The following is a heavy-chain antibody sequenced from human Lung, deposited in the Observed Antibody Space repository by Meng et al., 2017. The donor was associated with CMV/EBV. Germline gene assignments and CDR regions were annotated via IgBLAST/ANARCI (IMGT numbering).Heavy chain of an antibody. CDR2: ISYDGSNK. CDR3: ARDRCELRFLEWPSRDYYGMDV. V-gene: IGHV3-30-3*01. CDR1: GFTFSSYA. J-gene: IGHJ6*02. Sequence: GESXKISCAASGFTFSSYAMHWVRQAPGKGLEWVAVISYDGSNKYYADSVKGRFTISRDNSKNTLYLQMNSLRAEDTAVYYCARDRCELRFLEWPSRDYYGMDVWGQGTTVTVSS. D-gene: IGHD3-3*01.